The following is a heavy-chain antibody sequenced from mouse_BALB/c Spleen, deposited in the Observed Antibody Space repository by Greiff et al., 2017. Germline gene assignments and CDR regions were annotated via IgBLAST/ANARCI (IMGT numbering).Heavy chain of an antibody. CDR1: GFTFSSFG. D-gene: IGHD1-2*01. V-gene: IGHV5-17*02. CDR2: ISSGSSTI. CDR3: ARNGGGTMDY. J-gene: IGHJ4*01. Sequence: EVMLVESGGGLVQPGGSRKLSCAASGFTFSSFGMHWVRQAPEKGLEWVAYISSGSSTIYYADTVKGRFTISRDNPKNTLFLQMTSLRSEDTAMYYCARNGGGTMDYWGQGTSVTVSS.